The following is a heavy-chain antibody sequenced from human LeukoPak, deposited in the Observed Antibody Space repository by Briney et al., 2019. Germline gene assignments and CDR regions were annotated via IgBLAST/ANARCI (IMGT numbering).Heavy chain of an antibody. CDR1: GFTFSSYA. CDR2: ISGSGGST. V-gene: IGHV3-23*01. J-gene: IGHJ3*02. Sequence: GGSLRLSCAASGFTFSSYAMSWVRQAPGKGLEWVSAISGSGGSTYYADSVKGRFTTSRDNSKNTLYLQMDSRRAEDTAVYYCSKGRRSSGWLDAFDIGGQGTRVSVFS. D-gene: IGHD6-19*01. CDR3: SKGRRSSGWLDAFDI.